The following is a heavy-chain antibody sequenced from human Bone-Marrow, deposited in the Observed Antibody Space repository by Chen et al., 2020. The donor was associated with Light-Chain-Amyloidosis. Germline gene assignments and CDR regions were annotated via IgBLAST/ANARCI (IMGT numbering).Heavy chain of an antibody. CDR1: GDSTRSSLYY. CDR3: ARGESVYRNGNDFFYE. J-gene: IGHJ4*02. Sequence: RLQMQESGPGLVKPSATLSLSCTVSGDSTRSSLYYWHWIRQSTGRGLEWIGSISRTGATSYNPSLGSRVTISLDTSKNSYSVDVTSVTAADTAVYYCARGESVYRNGNDFFYEWGQGTLVTVSS. D-gene: IGHD5-18*01. V-gene: IGHV4-39*06. CDR2: ISRTGAT.